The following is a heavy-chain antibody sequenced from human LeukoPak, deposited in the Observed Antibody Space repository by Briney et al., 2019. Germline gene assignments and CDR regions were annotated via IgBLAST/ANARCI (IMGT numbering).Heavy chain of an antibody. CDR2: INHSGST. J-gene: IGHJ3*02. CDR3: ARANTTPGFPFDI. D-gene: IGHD4-17*01. CDR1: GGSISSYY. Sequence: SETLSLTCTVSGGSISSYYWSWIRQPPGKGLEWIGEINHSGSTNYNPSLKSRVTISVDTSKNQFSLKLSSVTAADTAVYYCARANTTPGFPFDIWGQGTMVTVSS. V-gene: IGHV4-34*01.